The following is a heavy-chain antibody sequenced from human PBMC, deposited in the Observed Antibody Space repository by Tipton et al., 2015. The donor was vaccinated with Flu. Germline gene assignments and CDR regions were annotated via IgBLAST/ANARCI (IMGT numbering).Heavy chain of an antibody. CDR1: GYSISSGYY. J-gene: IGHJ4*02. CDR2: IYRSGST. V-gene: IGHV4-38-2*01. CDR3: ARRESNYGWTFGL. D-gene: IGHD3-10*01. Sequence: TLSLTCAVSGYSISSGYYWGWIRQPPGKGLEWIGNIYRSGSTYYNPSLESRVTISVDTSKNQFSLKLSSVTAADTAVYFSARRESNYGWTFGLRGQGTLVPVSS.